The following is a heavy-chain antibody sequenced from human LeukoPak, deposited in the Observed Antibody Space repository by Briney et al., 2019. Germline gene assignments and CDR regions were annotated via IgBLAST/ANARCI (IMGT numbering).Heavy chain of an antibody. CDR3: SRQVVGNDY. CDR2: INHSGYT. J-gene: IGHJ4*01. D-gene: IGHD3-22*01. V-gene: IGHV4-34*01. CDR1: GESSFSSYY. Sequence: PSETLSLTRAVYGESSFSSYYWSWIRQTPGGALEWIGEINHSGYTNYNPSLKSRVTLSIDTSKNQFSLRLNSVTAADTAVYYCSRQVVGNDYWGQEPWSPSPQ.